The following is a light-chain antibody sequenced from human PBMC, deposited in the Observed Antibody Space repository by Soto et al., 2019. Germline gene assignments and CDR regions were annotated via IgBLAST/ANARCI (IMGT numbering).Light chain of an antibody. J-gene: IGKJ1*01. CDR1: QSLSSRN. Sequence: ELVLTQSPGTLSLSPGERATLSCRASQSLSSRNLAWYQQKPGQAPRPLIYGVYSRATGIQDRFSGSGSGTDFTLTIRRLEPEDFAVYYCKQYGSSPRTVGQGTKVDI. V-gene: IGKV3-20*01. CDR3: KQYGSSPRT. CDR2: GVY.